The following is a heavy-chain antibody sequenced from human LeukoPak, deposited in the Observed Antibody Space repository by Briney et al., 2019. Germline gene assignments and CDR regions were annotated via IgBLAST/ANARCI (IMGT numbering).Heavy chain of an antibody. CDR3: AKAQASSYYHSSGYYTLFDY. D-gene: IGHD3-22*01. Sequence: PGRSLRLSCAASGFTFDDYAMHWVPRAPGKRLEGFSGISWNSGSIGDADSVTGRFTISRDNAKNSLYLQMTSMRAEDTALYYCAKAQASSYYHSSGYYTLFDYWGQGTLLTVSS. CDR1: GFTFDDYA. CDR2: ISWNSGSI. J-gene: IGHJ4*02. V-gene: IGHV3-9*01.